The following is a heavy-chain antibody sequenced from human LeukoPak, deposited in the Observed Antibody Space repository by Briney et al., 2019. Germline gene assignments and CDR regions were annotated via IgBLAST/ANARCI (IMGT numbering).Heavy chain of an antibody. Sequence: PGGSLRLSCAASGFTFSSYSMNWVRQAPGKGLEWVSSISSSSSYIYYADSVKGRFTISRDNAKNSLYLQMNSLRAEDTAVYHCARMNLDYTSCDYWGQGTLVTVSS. D-gene: IGHD3/OR15-3a*01. CDR3: ARMNLDYTSCDY. V-gene: IGHV3-21*01. CDR2: ISSSSSYI. CDR1: GFTFSSYS. J-gene: IGHJ4*02.